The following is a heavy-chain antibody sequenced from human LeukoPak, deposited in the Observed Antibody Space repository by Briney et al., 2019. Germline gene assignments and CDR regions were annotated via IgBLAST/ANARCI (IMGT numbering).Heavy chain of an antibody. CDR2: TYYRSKWYN. CDR1: GDSVSSNSAA. D-gene: IGHD1-14*01. V-gene: IGHV6-1*01. CDR3: AKEGTGMLT. J-gene: IGHJ5*02. Sequence: SQTLSLTCDISGDSVSSNSAAWNWIKQSTSRGLEWLGRTYYRSKWYNDYAVSVKSRIIINPDTSKNQFSLQLNSVTPEDTAVYYCAKEGTGMLTWGLGTLVTVSS.